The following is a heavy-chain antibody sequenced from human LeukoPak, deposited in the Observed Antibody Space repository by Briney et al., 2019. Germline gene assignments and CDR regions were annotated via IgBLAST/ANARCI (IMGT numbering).Heavy chain of an antibody. V-gene: IGHV4-39*07. CDR3: TRDLGDYLSDY. Sequence: SETLSLTCTVSGGSISGGSYYWGWIRQPPGKGLEWIGSIYYSGGTYYNPSLKSRVTISIDTSKSQFSLRLSSVTAADMAVYYCTRDLGDYLSDYWGQGTLVTVSS. CDR1: GGSISGGSYY. D-gene: IGHD4-17*01. CDR2: IYYSGGT. J-gene: IGHJ4*02.